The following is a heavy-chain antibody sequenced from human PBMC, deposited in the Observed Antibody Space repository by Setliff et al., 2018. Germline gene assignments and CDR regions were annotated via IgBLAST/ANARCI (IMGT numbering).Heavy chain of an antibody. CDR3: ARESRYYYDNLGTLDY. J-gene: IGHJ4*02. D-gene: IGHD3-22*01. CDR1: GGSISSYY. V-gene: IGHV4-4*07. CDR2: IHTSGST. Sequence: SETLSLTCTVSGGSISSYYWSWIRQPAGKGLEWMGRIHTSGSTNYNPSLKSRVTISLDTSKNHFSLKLSSVTAADTAVYYCARESRYYYDNLGTLDYWGQGTLVTVSS.